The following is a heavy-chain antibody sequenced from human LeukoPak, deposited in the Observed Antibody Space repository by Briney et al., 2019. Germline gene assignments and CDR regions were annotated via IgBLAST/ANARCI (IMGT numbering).Heavy chain of an antibody. Sequence: ASVKVSCKASGYTFTGYYMHWVRQAPGQGLEWMGWMNPKNGDISYAQKFQGRVTMTRDTSISTAYMGLSRLTYDDTAVYFCLRDVHNWNDDYWGQGTLVTVSS. CDR1: GYTFTGYY. CDR2: MNPKNGDI. D-gene: IGHD1-1*01. V-gene: IGHV1-2*02. CDR3: LRDVHNWNDDY. J-gene: IGHJ4*02.